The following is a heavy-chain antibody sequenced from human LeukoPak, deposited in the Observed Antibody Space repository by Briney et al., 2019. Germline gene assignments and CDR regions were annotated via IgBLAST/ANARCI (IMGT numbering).Heavy chain of an antibody. CDR2: IYSGGST. D-gene: IGHD1-26*01. CDR3: ARDSGGSYHTDAFDI. Sequence: PGGSLRLSCAASGFTVSSNYMSWVRQAPGKGLEWVSVIYSGGSTYYADSVKGRFTISRDNSKNTLYLQMNSLRAEDTAVYYCARDSGGSYHTDAFDIRGQGTMVTVSS. V-gene: IGHV3-53*01. CDR1: GFTVSSNY. J-gene: IGHJ3*02.